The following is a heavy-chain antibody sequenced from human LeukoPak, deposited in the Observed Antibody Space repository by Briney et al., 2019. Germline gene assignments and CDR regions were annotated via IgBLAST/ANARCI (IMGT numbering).Heavy chain of an antibody. J-gene: IGHJ4*02. V-gene: IGHV3-30*02. CDR1: GFAFSSYG. CDR2: IRYDGSNK. D-gene: IGHD1-26*01. Sequence: PGGSLRLSCAASGFAFSSYGMHWVRQAPGKGLEWVAFIRYDGSNKYYADSVKGRFTISRDNSKNTLYLQMNSLRAEDTAVYYCAKDRFPVSIVGAFFDYWGQGTLVTVSS. CDR3: AKDRFPVSIVGAFFDY.